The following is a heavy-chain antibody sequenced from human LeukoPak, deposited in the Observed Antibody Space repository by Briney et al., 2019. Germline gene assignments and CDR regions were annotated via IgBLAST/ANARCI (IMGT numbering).Heavy chain of an antibody. D-gene: IGHD5-18*01. J-gene: IGHJ4*02. CDR2: IRGSGGST. Sequence: PGGPLRLSCAASGFTFSSYAMSWVRQAPGKGLEWVSSIRGSGGSTYYADSVKGRFTISRDNSKNTLYLQMNSLRAEDTAVYYCAKDTWAAMVYYWGQGTLVTVSS. CDR1: GFTFSSYA. CDR3: AKDTWAAMVYY. V-gene: IGHV3-23*01.